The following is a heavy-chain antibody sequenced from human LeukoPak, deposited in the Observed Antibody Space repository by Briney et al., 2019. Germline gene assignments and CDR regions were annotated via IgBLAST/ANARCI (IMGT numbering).Heavy chain of an antibody. CDR1: GFTFSRFA. CDR2: VSGRGDRT. D-gene: IGHD3-10*01. CDR3: ARTYYYGSGSNDY. V-gene: IGHV3-23*01. J-gene: IGHJ4*02. Sequence: GGSLRLSCAASGFTFSRFAMSWVRQAPGKGLEWVSAVSGRGDRTYYTDSVKGRFTISRDNSKNSLYLQMNSLRAEDTAVYYCARTYYYGSGSNDYWGQGTLVTVSS.